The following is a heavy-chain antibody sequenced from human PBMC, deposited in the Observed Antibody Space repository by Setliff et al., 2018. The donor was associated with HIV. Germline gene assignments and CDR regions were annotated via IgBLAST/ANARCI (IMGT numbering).Heavy chain of an antibody. D-gene: IGHD3-10*01. Sequence: SETLSLTCTVSGGSITSGSYYWSWIRQPAGKGLEWIGRIYSNGRTTHNPSLKSRVTISRDTSENQFPLRLSSVTAADTAVYYCARGSYTVRIDYWGQGTQVTVSS. CDR3: ARGSYTVRIDY. CDR2: IYSNGRT. CDR1: GGSITSGSYY. J-gene: IGHJ4*02. V-gene: IGHV4-61*02.